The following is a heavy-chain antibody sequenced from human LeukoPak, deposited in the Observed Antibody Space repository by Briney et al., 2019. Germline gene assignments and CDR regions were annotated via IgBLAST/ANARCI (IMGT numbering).Heavy chain of an antibody. CDR1: GFTFSSYS. CDR3: ARGQDSSGWFGTLNY. Sequence: PGGSLRLSCAASGFTFSSYSMNWVRQAPGKGLEWVSSISSSSSYIYYADSVKGRFTISRDNAKNSLYLQMNSLRAEDTAVYYCARGQDSSGWFGTLNYWGQGTLVTVSS. V-gene: IGHV3-21*01. D-gene: IGHD6-19*01. CDR2: ISSSSSYI. J-gene: IGHJ4*02.